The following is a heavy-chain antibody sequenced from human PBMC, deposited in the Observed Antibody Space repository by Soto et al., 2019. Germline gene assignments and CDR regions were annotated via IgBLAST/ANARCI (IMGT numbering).Heavy chain of an antibody. Sequence: QVHLVQSGAEVKKPGASVKVSCTGSGYGFTTYGITWVRQAPGQGLEWMARISAHNGNTNYAQKLQGRVTVTRDTSTSTAYMELRSLSSDDTAVYYCARGRYGDYWGQGALVTVSS. CDR1: GYGFTTYG. J-gene: IGHJ4*02. V-gene: IGHV1-18*01. CDR2: ISAHNGNT. CDR3: ARGRYGDY. D-gene: IGHD1-1*01.